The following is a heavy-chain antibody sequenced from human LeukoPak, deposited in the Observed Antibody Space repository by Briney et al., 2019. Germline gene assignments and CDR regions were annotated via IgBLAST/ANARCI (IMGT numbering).Heavy chain of an antibody. CDR1: RYIFTSYY. V-gene: IGHV1-2*02. J-gene: IGHJ4*02. CDR3: VRDRGGSWFADY. Sequence: ASVKVSCKASRYIFTSYYIHWVRQAPGQGLEWMGWINPNNGGTKYAQKFQGRVTMTTDTSITTAYMELSRLRSDDTAMYYCVRDRGGSWFADYWGQGTLLTVSS. D-gene: IGHD6-13*01. CDR2: INPNNGGT.